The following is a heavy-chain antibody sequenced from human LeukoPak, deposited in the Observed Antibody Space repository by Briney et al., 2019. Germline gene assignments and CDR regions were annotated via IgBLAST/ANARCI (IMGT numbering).Heavy chain of an antibody. Sequence: ASVKVSCKASGYTFTGYYIHWVRQAPGQGLEWMGRINPNNGGTNYAQKFQGRVTMTRDMSMSTAYMELSRLRSVDTAVYYCAGEDNSSGYRPFDIWGQGTMVTVP. CDR2: INPNNGGT. J-gene: IGHJ3*02. CDR3: AGEDNSSGYRPFDI. V-gene: IGHV1-2*06. D-gene: IGHD3-22*01. CDR1: GYTFTGYY.